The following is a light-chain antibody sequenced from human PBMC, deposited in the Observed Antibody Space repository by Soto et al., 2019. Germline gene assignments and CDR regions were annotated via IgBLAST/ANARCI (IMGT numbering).Light chain of an antibody. CDR1: SSDVGGYNY. V-gene: IGLV2-14*03. Sequence: HSVLTQPASVSGFPGQSITISCTGTSSDVGGYNYVSWYQQHPGKAPKLMIYDVSDRPSGVSNRFSASKSGNTASLTISGLQAEDEADYYCCSYTSSSTPWVFGTGTKVTVL. CDR2: DVS. J-gene: IGLJ1*01. CDR3: CSYTSSSTPWV.